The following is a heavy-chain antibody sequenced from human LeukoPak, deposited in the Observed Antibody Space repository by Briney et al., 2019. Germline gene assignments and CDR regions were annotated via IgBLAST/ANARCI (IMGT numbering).Heavy chain of an antibody. V-gene: IGHV4-61*05. D-gene: IGHD6-13*01. CDR2: IYYSGST. J-gene: IGHJ4*02. CDR3: ASLTTPYSSSWSYYFDY. CDR1: GGSISSSSYY. Sequence: SETLSLTCTVSGGSISSSSYYWGWIRQPPGEGLEWIGYIYYSGSTNYNPSLKSRVTISVDTSKNQFSLKLSSVTAADTAVYYCASLTTPYSSSWSYYFDYWGQGTLVTVSS.